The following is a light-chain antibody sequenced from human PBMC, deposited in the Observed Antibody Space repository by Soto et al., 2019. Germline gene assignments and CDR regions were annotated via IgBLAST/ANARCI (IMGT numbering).Light chain of an antibody. CDR3: HQHDNAPQT. CDR1: QTLRRTY. V-gene: IGKV3-20*01. Sequence: EIVLMQSPGTLPLSPGERATLSCRASQTLRRTYIAWYQQKPGQAPRVLIYGASKRATGIPDRFSGSGSGTDFSLTISRLEPEDFAVYYCHQHDNAPQTYAQGTKVDIK. J-gene: IGKJ2*01. CDR2: GAS.